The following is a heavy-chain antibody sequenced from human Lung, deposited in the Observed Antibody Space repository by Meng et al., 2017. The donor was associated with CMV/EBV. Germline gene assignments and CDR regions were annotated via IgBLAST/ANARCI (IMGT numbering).Heavy chain of an antibody. J-gene: IGHJ6*02. CDR3: ARDGGLVVVPAAIRFDYYYYGMDV. CDR2: ISSSGSTI. V-gene: IGHV3-48*03. Sequence: GESLKISCAASGFTFSSCEMNWVRQAPGKGLEWVSYISSSGSTIYYADSVKGRFTISRDNAKNSLYLQMNSLRAEDTAVCYCARDGGLVVVPAAIRFDYYYYGMDVWGQGTTVXVSS. D-gene: IGHD2-2*02. CDR1: GFTFSSCE.